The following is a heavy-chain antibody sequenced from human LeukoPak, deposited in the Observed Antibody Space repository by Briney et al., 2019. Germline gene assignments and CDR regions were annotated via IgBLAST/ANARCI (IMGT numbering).Heavy chain of an antibody. J-gene: IGHJ6*02. D-gene: IGHD3-10*01. CDR2: IYTSGST. CDR1: GGSISSYY. V-gene: IGHV4-4*07. CDR3: ARECSYGSGSYCYYYGMDV. Sequence: PSETLSLTCTVSGGSISSYYWSWIRQPAGKGLEWIGRIYTSGSTNYNPSLKSRVTMSVDTSKNQFSLKLSSVTAADTAVYYCARECSYGSGSYCYYYGMDVWGQGTTVTVSS.